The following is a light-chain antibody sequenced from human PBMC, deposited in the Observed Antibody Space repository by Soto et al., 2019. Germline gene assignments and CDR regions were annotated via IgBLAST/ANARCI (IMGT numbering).Light chain of an antibody. CDR3: SSYTSSSTVV. V-gene: IGLV2-14*01. CDR1: SSDVGGYNY. J-gene: IGLJ2*01. CDR2: DVS. Sequence: QSALTQPASVSGSPGQSITISCTGTSSDVGGYNYVSWYQQHPGKAPKLMIYDVSNRPSGVSNRFSGSKSGNTASLTISGLQAGDEADYYYSSYTSSSTVVFGGGTKVTVL.